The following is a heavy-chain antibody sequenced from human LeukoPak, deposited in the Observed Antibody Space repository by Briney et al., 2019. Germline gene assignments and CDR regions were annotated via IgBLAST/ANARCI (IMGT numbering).Heavy chain of an antibody. CDR3: ARGGITMVRGVRNNWFDP. V-gene: IGHV4-30-2*01. D-gene: IGHD3-10*01. Sequence: SQTPSLTCAVSGGSISSGGYSWSWIRQPPGKGLEWIGYIYHSGSTYYNPSLKSRVTISVDRSKNQFSLKLSSVTAADTAVYYCARGGITMVRGVRNNWFDPWGQGTLVTVSS. CDR1: GGSISSGGYS. J-gene: IGHJ5*02. CDR2: IYHSGST.